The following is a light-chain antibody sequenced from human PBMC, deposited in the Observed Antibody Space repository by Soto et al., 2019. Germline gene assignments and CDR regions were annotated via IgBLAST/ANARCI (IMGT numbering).Light chain of an antibody. J-gene: IGLJ1*01. CDR1: NSDVGSYNR. CDR3: NSYTTSSTYV. V-gene: IGLV2-14*01. CDR2: EVS. Sequence: QSVLTQPAAVSGSPGQSMTISCTGTNSDVGSYNRVSWYQQPPGTAPKLMIYEVSNRPSGVSNRFSGSKSGNTASLTISGLQAEDEADYYCNSYTTSSTYVFGTGTKVTVL.